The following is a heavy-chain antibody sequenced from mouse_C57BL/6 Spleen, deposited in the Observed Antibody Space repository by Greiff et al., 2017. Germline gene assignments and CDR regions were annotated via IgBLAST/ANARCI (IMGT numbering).Heavy chain of an antibody. Sequence: VQLQQPGAELVRPGSSVKLSCKASGYTFTSYWMDWVKQRPGQGLEWIGNISPSDSETHYNQKFKDKATLTVDKSSSTAYMQLSSLTSEDSAVYYCARDRDYGSSYEYAYWGQGTLVTVSA. V-gene: IGHV1-61*01. CDR2: ISPSDSET. J-gene: IGHJ3*01. CDR1: GYTFTSYW. CDR3: ARDRDYGSSYEYAY. D-gene: IGHD1-1*01.